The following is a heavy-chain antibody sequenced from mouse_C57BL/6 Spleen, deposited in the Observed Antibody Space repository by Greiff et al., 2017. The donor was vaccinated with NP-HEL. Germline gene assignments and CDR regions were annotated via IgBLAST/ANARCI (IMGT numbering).Heavy chain of an antibody. Sequence: VQLQQPGAELVKPGASVKLSCKASGYTFTSYWMHWVKQRPGQGLEWIGMIHPNSGSTNYNEKFKSKATLTVDKSSSTAYMQLRSLTSEDSAVYYCARDYGRLESYFGYWGQGTTLTVSS. CDR1: GYTFTSYW. V-gene: IGHV1-64*01. D-gene: IGHD1-1*01. J-gene: IGHJ2*01. CDR3: ARDYGRLESYFGY. CDR2: IHPNSGST.